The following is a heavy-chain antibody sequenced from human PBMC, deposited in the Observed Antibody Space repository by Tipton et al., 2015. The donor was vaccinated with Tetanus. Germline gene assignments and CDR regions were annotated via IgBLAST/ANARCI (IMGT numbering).Heavy chain of an antibody. V-gene: IGHV4-39*02. CDR3: ARPEASGRARGFDI. CDR2: MYNSGAT. J-gene: IGHJ3*02. D-gene: IGHD3-10*01. CDR1: NGSISSGGYY. Sequence: TLSLTCSVSNGSISSGGYYWSWIRQPPGKGLEWIGTMYNSGATYYNPSLKGRVTISGDTSKNLFSLTSVTASDTAVYYCARPEASGRARGFDIWGQGTKVTVSP.